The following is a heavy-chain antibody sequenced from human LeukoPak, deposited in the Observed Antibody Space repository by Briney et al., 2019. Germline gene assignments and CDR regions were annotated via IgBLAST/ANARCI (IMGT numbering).Heavy chain of an antibody. J-gene: IGHJ4*02. Sequence: GGSLRLSCAASGFTFSGSAMHWVRQASGKGLEWVGRIRNKANSYATTYAASVKGRFTISRDDSKNTAYLQMNSLKTEDTAIYYCTRHWDHDYGDFPHHYWGQGTLVTVSS. D-gene: IGHD4-17*01. CDR2: IRNKANSYAT. CDR1: GFTFSGSA. V-gene: IGHV3-73*01. CDR3: TRHWDHDYGDFPHHY.